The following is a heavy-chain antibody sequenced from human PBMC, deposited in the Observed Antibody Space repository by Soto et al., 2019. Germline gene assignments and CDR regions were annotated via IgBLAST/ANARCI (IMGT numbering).Heavy chain of an antibody. CDR2: ISANGQGI. Sequence: EVQLLESGGGLVQPGGSLRLSCAASGFTFSSYALSWVRQAPGKGLEWVSAISANGQGIYYADSVRGRFTISRDNSKNTMFLHMDSLRAEDTAVYYCAKDRNYPRDYFHYWGQGTLVTVSS. CDR1: GFTFSSYA. D-gene: IGHD1-7*01. V-gene: IGHV3-23*01. CDR3: AKDRNYPRDYFHY. J-gene: IGHJ4*02.